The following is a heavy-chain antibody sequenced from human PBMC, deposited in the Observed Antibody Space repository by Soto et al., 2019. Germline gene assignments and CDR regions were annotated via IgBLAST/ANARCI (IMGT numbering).Heavy chain of an antibody. J-gene: IGHJ4*02. CDR3: AREVGYGDSSAALLD. CDR2: IITLFGTA. V-gene: IGHV1-69*01. D-gene: IGHD4-17*01. Sequence: VQLMQSGAEVKQPGSSVKVSCKASGGTFSSHSINWVRQAPGQGLEWMGGIITLFGTANYAQNFQGRVTITADQSTSTAYMELNSLSSDDTAVYYCAREVGYGDSSAALLDWGQGTLVTVSS. CDR1: GGTFSSHS.